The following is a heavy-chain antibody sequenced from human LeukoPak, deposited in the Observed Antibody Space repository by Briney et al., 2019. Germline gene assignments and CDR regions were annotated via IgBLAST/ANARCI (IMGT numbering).Heavy chain of an antibody. CDR3: ARDSSSIAAPFGY. Sequence: ASVKVSCKASGYTFTSYAMHWVRQAPGQRLEWMGWINAGNGNTKYSQKFQGRVTITRDTSASTAYMELSSLRSEDTAMYYCARDSSSIAAPFGYWGQGTLVTVSS. D-gene: IGHD6-6*01. V-gene: IGHV1-3*01. CDR2: INAGNGNT. CDR1: GYTFTSYA. J-gene: IGHJ4*02.